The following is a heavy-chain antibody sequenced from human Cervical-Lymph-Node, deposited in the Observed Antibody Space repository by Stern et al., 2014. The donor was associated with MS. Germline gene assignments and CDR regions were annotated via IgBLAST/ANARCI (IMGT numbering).Heavy chain of an antibody. D-gene: IGHD2-21*01. CDR3: AREGLPGLDY. CDR2: INAGNR. J-gene: IGHJ4*02. Sequence: VQLVESGAEVKKPGASVKISCKASGYNFITYGIHWVRQAPGHRLEWMGWINAGNRKYSQKFQGRVTFSRDTSASTVYMEMSSLTSEDTSVYYCAREGLPGLDYWGQGTLVTVSS. V-gene: IGHV1-3*01. CDR1: GYNFITYG.